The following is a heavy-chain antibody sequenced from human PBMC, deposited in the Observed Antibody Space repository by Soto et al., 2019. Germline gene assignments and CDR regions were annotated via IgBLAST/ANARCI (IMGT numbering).Heavy chain of an antibody. D-gene: IGHD2-15*01. CDR3: ARESRYCSGGSCYFLPRIDY. CDR1: GHSNTSHY. Sequence: ASVKVTCKASGHSNTSHYMHWVRQAPGQGLEWMGTIDPTGGNTKYSQKFQGRVTITRDTSASTAYMELSSLRSEDTAVYYCARESRYCSGGSCYFLPRIDYWGQGTLVTVSS. J-gene: IGHJ4*02. CDR2: IDPTGGNT. V-gene: IGHV1-46*01.